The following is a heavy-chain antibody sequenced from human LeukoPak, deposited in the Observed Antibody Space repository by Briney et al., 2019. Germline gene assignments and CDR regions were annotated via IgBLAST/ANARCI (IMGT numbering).Heavy chain of an antibody. Sequence: PGGSLRLSCAASGFTFSSYGMHWVRQAPGKGLEWVAVIWYDGSNKYYADSVKGRFTISRDNSKNTLYLQMNSLRAEDTAVYYCARDADYGSEKPPGPWGQGTLVTVSS. CDR1: GFTFSSYG. D-gene: IGHD3-10*01. J-gene: IGHJ5*02. V-gene: IGHV3-33*01. CDR2: IWYDGSNK. CDR3: ARDADYGSEKPPGP.